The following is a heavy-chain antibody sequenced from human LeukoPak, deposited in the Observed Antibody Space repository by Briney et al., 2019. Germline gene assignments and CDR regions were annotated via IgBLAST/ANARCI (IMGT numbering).Heavy chain of an antibody. Sequence: GGSLRLSCAASGFTFRRYGMHWVRQAPGKGLEWVAVISFDGNNKKYEDSGKGRFTISRDNSKNRLYLQMDSLRPEDTAAYYCAKDRYGDSTTGFDYWGQGTLVTVSS. CDR1: GFTFRRYG. J-gene: IGHJ4*02. CDR3: AKDRYGDSTTGFDY. V-gene: IGHV3-30*18. CDR2: ISFDGNNK. D-gene: IGHD4-17*01.